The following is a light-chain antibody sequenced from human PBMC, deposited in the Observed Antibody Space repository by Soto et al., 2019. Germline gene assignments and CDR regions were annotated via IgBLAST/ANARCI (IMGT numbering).Light chain of an antibody. J-gene: IGKJ5*01. Sequence: IQMTQSPSSLSASVGDRVTITCRASQSISSYLNWYQQKPGKATKLLIYAASSLQSGVPSRFSGSGSGTDFTLTISSLQPEDFATYYCQQSYSTLITFGQGTRLEIK. CDR1: QSISSY. CDR2: AAS. V-gene: IGKV1-39*01. CDR3: QQSYSTLIT.